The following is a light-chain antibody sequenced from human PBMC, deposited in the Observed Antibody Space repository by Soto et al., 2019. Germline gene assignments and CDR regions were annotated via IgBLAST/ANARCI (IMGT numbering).Light chain of an antibody. CDR2: DAS. Sequence: DIQMTQSPSSLSASVGDEVTITCRASQTIMTYLNWYQLKPGKPPRLLIYDASNLETGVPSRFSGSGSGTDFTFTISSLQPEDIATYYCQQHNNWPPITFGQGTRLEIK. V-gene: IGKV1-33*01. CDR1: QTIMTY. J-gene: IGKJ5*01. CDR3: QQHNNWPPIT.